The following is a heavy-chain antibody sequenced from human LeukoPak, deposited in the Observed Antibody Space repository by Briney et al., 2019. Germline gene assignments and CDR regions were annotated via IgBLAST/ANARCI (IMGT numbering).Heavy chain of an antibody. CDR2: IYPGDSDT. Sequence: GESLKISCKGSGYDFTTYWISWVRQMPGKGLEWMGIIYPGDSDTRYSPSFQGQVTISADKSISTAYLQWSSLKASDTAMYYCANYGSGSYYNPGAFDIWGQGTMVTVSS. J-gene: IGHJ3*02. CDR3: ANYGSGSYYNPGAFDI. D-gene: IGHD3-10*01. V-gene: IGHV5-51*01. CDR1: GYDFTTYW.